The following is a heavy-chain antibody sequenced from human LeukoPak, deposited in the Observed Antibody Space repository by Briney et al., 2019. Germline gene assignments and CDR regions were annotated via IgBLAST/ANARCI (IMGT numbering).Heavy chain of an antibody. V-gene: IGHV3-23*01. D-gene: IGHD3-9*01. CDR2: ISGSGGST. CDR1: GFTVSSYA. CDR3: ASTRSLTGYYFDY. Sequence: WVSLRLSGAASGFTVSSYARSRVRQAPGKGLEWVSAISGSGGSTYYADSVKGRFTLYRDNSKNTLYLQMNSLRAEDTAVYYCASTRSLTGYYFDYWGQGTLVTVSS. J-gene: IGHJ4*02.